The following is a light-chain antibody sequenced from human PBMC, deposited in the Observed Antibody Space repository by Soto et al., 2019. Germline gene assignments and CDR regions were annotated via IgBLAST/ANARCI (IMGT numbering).Light chain of an antibody. V-gene: IGLV2-14*01. CDR1: SSDVGDYNY. CDR2: EVN. J-gene: IGLJ1*01. Sequence: QSALTQPASVSGPPGQSITISCTGTSSDVGDYNYVSWYQQHPDKAPKLMIYEVNNRPSGVSLRFSGSKSGNTASLTISGLQAEDEADYYCSSSTSSSTPNVFGTGTKLTVL. CDR3: SSSTSSSTPNV.